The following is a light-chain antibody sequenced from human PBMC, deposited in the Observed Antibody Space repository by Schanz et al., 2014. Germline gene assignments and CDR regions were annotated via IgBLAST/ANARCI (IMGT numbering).Light chain of an antibody. CDR2: GVN. J-gene: IGLJ2*01. CDR3: SSYTSSSTVV. CDR1: SSDVGSYNL. V-gene: IGLV2-14*02. Sequence: SALTQPASVSGSPGQSITISCTGTSSDVGSYNLVSWYQQHPGKAPKLMIYGVNDRPSGVSNRFSGSKSGNTASLTISGLQAEDEADYYCSSYTSSSTVVFGGGTKLTVL.